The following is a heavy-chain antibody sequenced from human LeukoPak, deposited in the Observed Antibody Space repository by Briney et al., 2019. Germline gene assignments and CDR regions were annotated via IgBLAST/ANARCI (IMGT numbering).Heavy chain of an antibody. CDR1: GFAFSIYA. D-gene: IGHD3-22*01. J-gene: IGHJ4*02. CDR3: AKDRPNYYGSNGHYYRRDGDY. Sequence: GGSLRLSCAASGFAFSIYAMSWVRQAPGKGLQWVSSITSSGDGTYYADSVKGRFTISRDNSENMLYLQMNSLRVEDTAVYFCAKDRPNYYGSNGHYYRRDGDYWGQGTLVTVSS. CDR2: ITSSGDGT. V-gene: IGHV3-23*01.